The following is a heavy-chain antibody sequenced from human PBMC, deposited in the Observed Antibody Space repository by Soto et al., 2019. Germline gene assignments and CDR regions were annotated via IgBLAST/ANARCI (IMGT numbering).Heavy chain of an antibody. CDR1: GYTFTSYY. CDR2: IKPSGGST. CDR3: ARHRGLGQWLVPGVFDY. Sequence: ASVKVSCKASGYTFTSYYMHWVRQAPGQGLEWMGIIKPSGGSTSYAQKFQGRVTMTRDTSTSTVYMELSSLRSEDTAVYYCARHRGLGQWLVPGVFDYWGQGTLVTVSS. V-gene: IGHV1-46*01. J-gene: IGHJ4*02. D-gene: IGHD6-19*01.